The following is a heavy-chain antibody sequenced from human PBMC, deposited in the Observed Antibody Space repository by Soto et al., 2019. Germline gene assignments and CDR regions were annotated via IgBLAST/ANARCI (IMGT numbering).Heavy chain of an antibody. J-gene: IGHJ6*02. CDR2: INPSGGRI. CDR3: ARDGPPTTTGVGPSYTMDV. D-gene: IGHD3-3*01. CDR1: GYTFTSYQ. Sequence: QMQLVQSGAEVKKPGVSVKVSCKASGYTFTSYQMHWVRQAPGQGLEWMGIINPSGGRITYAPRFQGRVMMTRDTSTNTVYMELRSLRSEDTAVYYCARDGPPTTTGVGPSYTMDVWGQGTTVTVS. V-gene: IGHV1-46*01.